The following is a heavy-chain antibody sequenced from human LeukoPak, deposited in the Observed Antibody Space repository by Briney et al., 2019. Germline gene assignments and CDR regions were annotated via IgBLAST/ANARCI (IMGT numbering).Heavy chain of an antibody. D-gene: IGHD1-1*01. V-gene: IGHV3-30*02. CDR2: IRNDESDK. CDR3: AKDRGDNSFDH. CDR1: GFTFSSYA. J-gene: IGHJ4*02. Sequence: GGSLRLSCAASGFTFSSYAMSWVRQAPGKGLEWVAFIRNDESDKYYADSVKGRFTISRDNSKNTVYVQMNSLRAEDTAVYYCAKDRGDNSFDHWGQGTLVTVSS.